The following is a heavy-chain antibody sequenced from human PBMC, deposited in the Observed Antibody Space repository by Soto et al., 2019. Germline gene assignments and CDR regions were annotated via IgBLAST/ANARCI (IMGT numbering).Heavy chain of an antibody. J-gene: IGHJ4*02. CDR3: ARGPPAGGYSGYDN. D-gene: IGHD5-12*01. V-gene: IGHV4-34*01. CDR2: INHSGST. CDR1: GGSFSGYY. Sequence: PSETLSLTCAVYGGSFSGYYWSWIRQPPGKGLEWIGEINHSGSTNYNPSLKSRVTISVDTSKNQFSLKLSSVTAADTAVYYCARGPPAGGYSGYDNWGQGTLVTVSS.